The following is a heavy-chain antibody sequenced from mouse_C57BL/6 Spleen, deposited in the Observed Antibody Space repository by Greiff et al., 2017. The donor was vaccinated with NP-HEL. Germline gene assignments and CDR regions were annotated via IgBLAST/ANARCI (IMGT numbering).Heavy chain of an antibody. CDR3: ARSGTGSYAMDY. D-gene: IGHD4-1*01. V-gene: IGHV1-61*01. CDR1: GYTFTSYW. CDR2: IYPSDSET. J-gene: IGHJ4*01. Sequence: LQQPGAELVRPGSSVKLSCKASGYTFTSYWMDWVKQRPGQGLEWIGNIYPSDSETHYNQKFKDKATLTVDKSSSTAYMQLSSLTSEDSAVYYCARSGTGSYAMDYWGQGTSVTVSS.